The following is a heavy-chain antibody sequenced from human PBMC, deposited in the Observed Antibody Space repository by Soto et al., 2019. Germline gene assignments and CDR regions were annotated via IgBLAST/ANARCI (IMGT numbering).Heavy chain of an antibody. Sequence: GGSLRLSCAASGFTFSSYSMNWVRQAPGKGLEWVSSISSSSSYIYYADSVKGRFTISRDNAKNSLYLQMNSLRAEDTAVYYCARDLGIGQHTRLGGYSQHWGQGTLVTVS. CDR2: ISSSSSYI. D-gene: IGHD6-13*01. J-gene: IGHJ1*01. CDR3: ARDLGIGQHTRLGGYSQH. CDR1: GFTFSSYS. V-gene: IGHV3-21*01.